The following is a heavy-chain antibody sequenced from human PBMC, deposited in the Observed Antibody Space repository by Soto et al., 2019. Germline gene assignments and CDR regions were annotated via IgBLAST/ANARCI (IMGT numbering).Heavy chain of an antibody. Sequence: GGSLRLSCAASGFTLSGYAMDWVRQAPGKGLEYVSGISSNGVGTYYANSVQGRFTISRDNSKNTVYLQMGSLRPEDMAVYYCARRARPDFYYMDGWGKGTKVTVSS. D-gene: IGHD6-6*01. CDR1: GFTLSGYA. CDR3: ARRARPDFYYMDG. CDR2: ISSNGVGT. J-gene: IGHJ6*03. V-gene: IGHV3-64*01.